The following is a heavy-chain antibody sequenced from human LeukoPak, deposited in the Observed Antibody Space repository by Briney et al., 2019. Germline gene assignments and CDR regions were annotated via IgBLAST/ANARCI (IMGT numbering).Heavy chain of an antibody. Sequence: ASVKVSCKASGYTFTGYYMHWVRQAPGQGLEWMGWINPNSGGTNYAQKFQGRVTMTRDTSISTAYMELSRLRSDDTAVYYCAREGGSGGLDFDYWGQGTLVTVSS. D-gene: IGHD5-12*01. CDR1: GYTFTGYY. CDR2: INPNSGGT. V-gene: IGHV1-2*02. CDR3: AREGGSGGLDFDY. J-gene: IGHJ4*02.